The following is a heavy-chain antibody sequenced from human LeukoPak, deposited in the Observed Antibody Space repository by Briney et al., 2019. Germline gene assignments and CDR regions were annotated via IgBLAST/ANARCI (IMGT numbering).Heavy chain of an antibody. CDR3: AAEGVPAAGNWFDP. V-gene: IGHV4-59*01. CDR2: IYYGGST. D-gene: IGHD2-2*01. J-gene: IGHJ5*02. CDR1: GGSISSYY. Sequence: PSETLSLTCTVSGGSISSYYWSWIRQPPGKGLEWIGYIYYGGSTNYNPSLKSRVTISVDTSKNQFSLKLSSVTAADTAVYYCAAEGVPAAGNWFDPWGQGTLVTVSS.